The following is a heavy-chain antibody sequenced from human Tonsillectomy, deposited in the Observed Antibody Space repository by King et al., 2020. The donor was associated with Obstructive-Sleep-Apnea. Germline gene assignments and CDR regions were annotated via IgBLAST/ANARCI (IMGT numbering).Heavy chain of an antibody. J-gene: IGHJ4*02. CDR2: IYYSGST. D-gene: IGHD5-18*01. Sequence: VQLQESGPGLVKTSETLSLTCTVSGGSISSYFWSWIRQPPGKGLEWIGYIYYSGSTNYNPSLKSRVTISVDTSKNQFSLKLSSVTAADTAVYYCARDMDTAMVSGGFGYFDYWGQGTLVTVSS. CDR1: GGSISSYF. CDR3: ARDMDTAMVSGGFGYFDY. V-gene: IGHV4-59*01.